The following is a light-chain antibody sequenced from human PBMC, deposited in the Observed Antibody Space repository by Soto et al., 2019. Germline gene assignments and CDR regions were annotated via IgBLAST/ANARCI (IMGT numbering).Light chain of an antibody. CDR1: SSDVGNYNY. CDR2: EVS. CDR3: SSYTTSSTLL. Sequence: QSALTQPASVSGSPGQSITISCTGTSSDVGNYNYVSWFQQHPGKAPKLILFEVSYRPSGISNRFSGSKSGNTASLTISGLQVEDEGIYFCSSYTTSSTLLFVPGTKLTVL. V-gene: IGLV2-14*01. J-gene: IGLJ1*01.